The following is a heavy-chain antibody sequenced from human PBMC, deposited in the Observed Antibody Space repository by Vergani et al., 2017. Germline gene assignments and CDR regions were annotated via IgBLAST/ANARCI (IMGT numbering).Heavy chain of an antibody. CDR1: GFTFSSYA. D-gene: IGHD3-22*01. V-gene: IGHV3-23*01. CDR2: IIGSGGST. J-gene: IGHJ4*02. CDR3: AKDYYDSSGYYCDY. Sequence: EVQLLESGGGLVQPGGSLRLSCAASGFTFSSYAMSWVRRAPGKGLEWVSAIIGSGGSTYYADSVKGRFTLSRDNSKNTLYLQMNRLRAEDTAVYYCAKDYYDSSGYYCDYWGQGTLVTVSS.